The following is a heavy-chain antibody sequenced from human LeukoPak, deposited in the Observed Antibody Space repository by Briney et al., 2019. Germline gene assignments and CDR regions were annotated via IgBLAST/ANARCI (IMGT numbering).Heavy chain of an antibody. CDR2: IYTSGAT. CDR3: ARGGAYSKSHFLYYQFMDV. CDR1: GDSVDGFY. J-gene: IGHJ6*03. D-gene: IGHD4-11*01. Sequence: SSETLSLTCTVSGDSVDGFYWSWIRQAAGKGPEWLGRIYTSGATNCYPSLKSRVSMSIGTSKNQFSLRLSSVTAADTAVDYCARGGAYSKSHFLYYQFMDVWGKGTTVTVSS. V-gene: IGHV4-4*07.